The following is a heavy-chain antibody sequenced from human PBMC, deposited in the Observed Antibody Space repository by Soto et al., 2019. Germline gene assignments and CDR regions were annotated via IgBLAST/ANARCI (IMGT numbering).Heavy chain of an antibody. V-gene: IGHV1-3*01. J-gene: IGHJ4*02. CDR1: GYTFTTYA. Sequence: ASVKVSCKPSGYTFTTYAMHWVRQAPGQRLEWMGWINAGNGNTKYSHKFQGRVTISRDTSASTAYMELSSLRSEDTAVYYCARDLGGWPDYWGQGTLVTVSS. D-gene: IGHD2-15*01. CDR2: INAGNGNT. CDR3: ARDLGGWPDY.